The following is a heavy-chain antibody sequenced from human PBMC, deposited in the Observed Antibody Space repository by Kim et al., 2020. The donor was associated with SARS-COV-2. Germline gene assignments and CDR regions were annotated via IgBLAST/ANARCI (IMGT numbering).Heavy chain of an antibody. V-gene: IGHV3-30*03. CDR1: GFTFSSYG. CDR2: ISYDGSNK. Sequence: GGSLRLSCAASGFTFSSYGMHWVRQAPGKGLEWVAVISYDGSNKYYADSVKGRFTISRDNSKNTLYLQMNSLRAEDTAVYYCASSVLVTKLWGQGTLVT. J-gene: IGHJ4*02. CDR3: ASSVLVTKL. D-gene: IGHD2-21*02.